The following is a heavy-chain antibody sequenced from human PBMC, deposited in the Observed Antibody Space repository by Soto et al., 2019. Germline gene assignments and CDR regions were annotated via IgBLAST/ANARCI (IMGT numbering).Heavy chain of an antibody. D-gene: IGHD3-22*01. CDR3: ARAVFWVTMIVVVKRPQDAFDI. CDR2: IIPIFGRA. CDR1: GGTFSSYA. Sequence: SVKVSCKASGGTFSSYAISWVRQAPGQGLEWMGGIIPIFGRANYAQKFQGRVTITADESTSTAYMELSSLRSEDTAVYYCARAVFWVTMIVVVKRPQDAFDIWGQGTMVTVSS. V-gene: IGHV1-69*13. J-gene: IGHJ3*02.